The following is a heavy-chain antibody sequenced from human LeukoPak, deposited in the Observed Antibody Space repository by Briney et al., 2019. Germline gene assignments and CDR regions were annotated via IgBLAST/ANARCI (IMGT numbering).Heavy chain of an antibody. CDR3: ARERGYSSSWTDYYYYMDV. V-gene: IGHV4-4*07. J-gene: IGHJ6*03. D-gene: IGHD6-13*01. CDR1: GGSISSHY. Sequence: SETLSLTCTVSGGSISSHYWSWIRQPAGKGLEWIGRIYTSGSTNYNPSLKSRVTISVDKSKNQFSLKLSSVTAADTAVYYCARERGYSSSWTDYYYYMDVWGKGTTVTVSS. CDR2: IYTSGST.